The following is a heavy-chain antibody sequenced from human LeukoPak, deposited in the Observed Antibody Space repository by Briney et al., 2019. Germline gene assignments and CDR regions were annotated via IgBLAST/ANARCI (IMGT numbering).Heavy chain of an antibody. V-gene: IGHV3-7*04. CDR3: TRVGYIDEGIDY. CDR1: GFPFSSYW. CDR2: IRQDGSKK. Sequence: GGSLGLSCVASGFPFSSYWMTWVRQAPGKGLEWVANIRQDGSKKSYVDSVKGRFTISRDNAKNSLYLQMNSLRAEDTAIYYCTRVGYIDEGIDYWGQGTLVTVSS. J-gene: IGHJ4*02. D-gene: IGHD5-24*01.